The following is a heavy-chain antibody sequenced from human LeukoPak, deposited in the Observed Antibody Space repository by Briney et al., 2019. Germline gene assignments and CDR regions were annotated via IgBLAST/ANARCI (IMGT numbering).Heavy chain of an antibody. CDR3: ARDGQQWNPFDY. CDR1: GYTFTSYG. Sequence: ASVKVSCKASGYTFTSYGISWVRQAPGQGLEWMGWISAYNGNTNYAQKLHGRVTMNTDTSTSTAYMELRSLRSDDTAVYYCARDGQQWNPFDYWGQGTLVTVSS. V-gene: IGHV1-18*01. D-gene: IGHD1-1*01. J-gene: IGHJ4*02. CDR2: ISAYNGNT.